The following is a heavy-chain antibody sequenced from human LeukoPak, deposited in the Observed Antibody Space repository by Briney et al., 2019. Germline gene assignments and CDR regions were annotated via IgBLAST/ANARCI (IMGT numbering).Heavy chain of an antibody. D-gene: IGHD5-24*01. CDR1: GGSISSHY. CDR2: IYYSGST. CDR3: ASMATDYPKFDC. J-gene: IGHJ4*02. Sequence: SETLSLTCTVSGGSISSHYWSWIRQPPGKGLEWIGYIYYSGSTNYNPSLKSRVTISVDTSKNQFSLKLSSVTAADTAVYYCASMATDYPKFDCWGQGTLVTVSS. V-gene: IGHV4-59*11.